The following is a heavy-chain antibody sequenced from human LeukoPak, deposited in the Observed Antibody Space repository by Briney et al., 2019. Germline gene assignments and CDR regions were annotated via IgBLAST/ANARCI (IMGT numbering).Heavy chain of an antibody. Sequence: ASVKVSCKASGYTFTGYYMHWVRQAPGQGLEWMGWINPNSGGTNYAQKFQGGVTMTRDTSITTAYMELSSLRSDDTAVYYCARWSGSYQYFQHWGQGTLVTVSS. CDR2: INPNSGGT. CDR1: GYTFTGYY. CDR3: ARWSGSYQYFQH. D-gene: IGHD1-26*01. V-gene: IGHV1-2*02. J-gene: IGHJ1*01.